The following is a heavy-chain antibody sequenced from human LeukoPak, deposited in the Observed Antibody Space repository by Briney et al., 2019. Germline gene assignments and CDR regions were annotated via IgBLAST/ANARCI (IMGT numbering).Heavy chain of an antibody. CDR3: AKYLSSWTFDAFDI. D-gene: IGHD6-13*01. J-gene: IGHJ3*02. CDR2: ISGSGYST. Sequence: GGSLRLSCAASGFTFSSYAMSWVRQAPGKGLEWVSGISGSGYSTYYADSVKGRFTISRDNSKNTLYLQMNSLRADDTAVYHCAKYLSSWTFDAFDIWGQGTMVTVSS. CDR1: GFTFSSYA. V-gene: IGHV3-23*01.